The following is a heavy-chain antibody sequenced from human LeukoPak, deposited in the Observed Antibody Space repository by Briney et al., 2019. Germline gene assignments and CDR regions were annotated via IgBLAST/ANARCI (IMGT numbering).Heavy chain of an antibody. CDR2: IDHIGRT. Sequence: SETLSLTCAVYGESFRGYYWTWIRQTPGKGLEWIGEIDHIGRTTYNPSLKSRVTISVDTSKNQFSLKLSSVTAADTAVYYCARDYYDSSGYYYFDYWGQGTLVTVSS. V-gene: IGHV4-34*01. CDR3: ARDYYDSSGYYYFDY. CDR1: GESFRGYY. D-gene: IGHD3-22*01. J-gene: IGHJ4*02.